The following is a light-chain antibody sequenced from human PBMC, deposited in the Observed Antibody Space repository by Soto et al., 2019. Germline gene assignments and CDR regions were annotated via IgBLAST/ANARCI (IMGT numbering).Light chain of an antibody. CDR1: QSISNN. Sequence: EIVMTQSPATLSVSPGERATLSCRASQSISNNLAWYQHKPGQAPRLLIYGASTRATGIPAKFRGSGSGTEFTVTISSLQSEDFAVYYCQQYNGFPWTFGQGTKVEIK. J-gene: IGKJ1*01. CDR2: GAS. V-gene: IGKV3-15*01. CDR3: QQYNGFPWT.